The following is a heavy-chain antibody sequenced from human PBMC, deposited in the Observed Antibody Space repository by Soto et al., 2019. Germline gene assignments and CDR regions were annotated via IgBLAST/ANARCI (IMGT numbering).Heavy chain of an antibody. CDR2: IDTDGGGT. CDR1: GFTLGSHR. V-gene: IGHV3-74*01. CDR3: ATVFDL. Sequence: DVQLVESGGGLVQPGGSLRVSCAASGFTLGSHRIHWVRQAPGKGLEWVSRIDTDGGGTSYADSVKGRFTISTDNAKNTVYLQMNGLRAEDPAVYYGATVFDLWGQGILVTVSS. J-gene: IGHJ5*02.